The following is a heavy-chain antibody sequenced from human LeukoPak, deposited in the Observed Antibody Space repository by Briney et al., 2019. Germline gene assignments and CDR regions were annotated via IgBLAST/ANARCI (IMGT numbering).Heavy chain of an antibody. CDR2: ISYDGSNK. J-gene: IGHJ6*04. CDR1: GFTFSSHT. V-gene: IGHV3-30*04. Sequence: GGSLRLSCAASGFTFSSHTMHWVRQAPGKGLEWVAVISYDGSNKYYADSVKGRFTISRDNSKNTLYLQMNSLRAEDTAVYYCAKGYSNYLPFYYYYGMDVWGKGTTVTVSS. D-gene: IGHD2-15*01. CDR3: AKGYSNYLPFYYYYGMDV.